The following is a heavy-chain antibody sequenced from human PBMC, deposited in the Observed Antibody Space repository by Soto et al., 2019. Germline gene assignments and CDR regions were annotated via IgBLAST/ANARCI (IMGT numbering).Heavy chain of an antibody. CDR2: IWADGSNK. Sequence: QVQLVESGGDVVQPGMSLRLSCAASGFTFRSCGMHWVRQAPGKGLEWVAVIWADGSNKYYTDSVKGRFTISRDNSQNTLYLQMNTLRGADTAGYYCARVTGSGTAEVGFDYWGQGTLVTVSS. CDR3: ARVTGSGTAEVGFDY. CDR1: GFTFRSCG. D-gene: IGHD3-10*01. J-gene: IGHJ4*02. V-gene: IGHV3-33*01.